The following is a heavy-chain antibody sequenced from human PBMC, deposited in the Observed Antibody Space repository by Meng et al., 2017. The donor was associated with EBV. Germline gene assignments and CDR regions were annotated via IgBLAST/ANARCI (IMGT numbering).Heavy chain of an antibody. CDR2: INHSGSA. CDR1: GGSFSGYY. CDR3: ARGRWLQPGSYFDY. V-gene: IGHV4-34*01. J-gene: IGHJ4*02. Sequence: QVQLQQWGVVSLKPAEPLSLPCAGYGGSFSGYYWSWIRQPPGKGLEWIGEINHSGSANYNPSLKSRVTISVDTSKNQFSLKLSSVTAADTAVYYCARGRWLQPGSYFDYWGQGTLVTVFS. D-gene: IGHD5-24*01.